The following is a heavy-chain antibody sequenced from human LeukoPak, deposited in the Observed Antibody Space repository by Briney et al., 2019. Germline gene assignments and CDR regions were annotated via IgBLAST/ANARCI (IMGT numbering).Heavy chain of an antibody. V-gene: IGHV3-33*01. J-gene: IGHJ6*02. CDR2: IWYDGSNK. CDR1: GFTFSSYG. CDR3: ARDLPNGLMDV. D-gene: IGHD2-8*01. Sequence: GGSLRLSCAASGFTFSSYGMHWVRQAPGKGLEWVAVIWYDGSNKYYADSVKGRLTISRDNSKNTLYLQMNSLRAEDTAVYYCARDLPNGLMDVWGQGTTVTVSS.